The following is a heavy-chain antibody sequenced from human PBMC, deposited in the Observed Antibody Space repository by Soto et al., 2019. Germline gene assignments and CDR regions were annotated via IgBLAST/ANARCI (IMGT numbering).Heavy chain of an antibody. Sequence: PGGSLRLSCAASGFTFSSYAMHWVRQAPGKGLEWVAVISYDGSNKYYADSVKGRFTISRDNSKNTLYLQMNSLRAEDTAVYYCARDLGAAAGPYYGMDVWGQGTTVTVSS. D-gene: IGHD6-13*01. V-gene: IGHV3-30-3*01. CDR1: GFTFSSYA. J-gene: IGHJ6*02. CDR2: ISYDGSNK. CDR3: ARDLGAAAGPYYGMDV.